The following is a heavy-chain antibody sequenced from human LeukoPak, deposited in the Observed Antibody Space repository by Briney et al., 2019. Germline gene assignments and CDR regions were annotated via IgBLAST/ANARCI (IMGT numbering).Heavy chain of an antibody. CDR1: GFTFSSYG. CDR3: ARDPGAYSRSPIDS. D-gene: IGHD6-6*01. J-gene: IGHJ4*02. CDR2: IRYDGSNK. Sequence: PGGSLRLSCAASGFTFSSYGMHWVRQAPGKGLEWVAFIRYDGSNKYYADSVKGRFTISRGNAKNSLYLQMNSLRAEDTAVYYCARDPGAYSRSPIDSWGQGTLVTVSS. V-gene: IGHV3-30*02.